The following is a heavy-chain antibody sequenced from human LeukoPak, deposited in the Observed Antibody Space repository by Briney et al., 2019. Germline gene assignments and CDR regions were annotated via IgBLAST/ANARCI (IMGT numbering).Heavy chain of an antibody. Sequence: PGGSLRLSCAASGFTFSSYAMHWVRQAPGKGLEYVSAISSNGGSTYYANSVKGRFTISRDNPKNTLYLQMGSLRAEDMAVYYCARGYDSTNDAFDIWGQGTMVTVSS. CDR3: ARGYDSTNDAFDI. CDR2: ISSNGGST. V-gene: IGHV3-64*01. CDR1: GFTFSSYA. J-gene: IGHJ3*02. D-gene: IGHD3-22*01.